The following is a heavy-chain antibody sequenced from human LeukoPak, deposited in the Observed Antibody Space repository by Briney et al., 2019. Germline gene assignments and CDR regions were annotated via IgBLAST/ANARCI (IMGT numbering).Heavy chain of an antibody. CDR1: GSTFSNYA. V-gene: IGHV3-23*01. J-gene: IGHJ5*02. D-gene: IGHD6-13*01. CDR3: AKGKAAGEVDWFDP. CDR2: ITGGGDT. Sequence: GGSLRLSCAAYGSTFSNYAMMWVRQAPGKGLEWVSSITGGGDTYYVDSVKGRFTVSRDNSKNTLYLQINSLTADDTSLYYCAKGKAAGEVDWFDPWGQGTLVTVSS.